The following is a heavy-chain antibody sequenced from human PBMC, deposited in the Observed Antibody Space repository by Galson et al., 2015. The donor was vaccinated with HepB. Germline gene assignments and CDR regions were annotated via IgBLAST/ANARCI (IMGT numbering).Heavy chain of an antibody. Sequence: LSLTCTVSGGSISSSSYYWGWIRQPPGKGLEWIGSIYYSGSTYYNPSLKSRVTISVDTSKNQFSLKLSSVTAADTAVYYCARHIVVVIATLYYFDYWGQGTLVTVSS. V-gene: IGHV4-39*07. D-gene: IGHD2-21*01. CDR3: ARHIVVVIATLYYFDY. CDR2: IYYSGST. J-gene: IGHJ4*02. CDR1: GGSISSSSYY.